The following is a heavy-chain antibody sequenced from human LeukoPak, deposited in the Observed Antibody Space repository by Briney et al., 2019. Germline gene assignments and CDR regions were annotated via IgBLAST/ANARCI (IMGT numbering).Heavy chain of an antibody. CDR1: GFTFSSYS. J-gene: IGHJ4*02. CDR3: ARAGSVATTPFDH. V-gene: IGHV3-21*01. D-gene: IGHD5-12*01. Sequence: GGSLRLSCAASGFTFSSYSMNWVRQAPGKGLEWVSSISSSSSYIYYADSVKGRFTISRDNAKNSLYLQMNSLRAEDTAVYYCARAGSVATTPFDHWGQGTLVTVSS. CDR2: ISSSSSYI.